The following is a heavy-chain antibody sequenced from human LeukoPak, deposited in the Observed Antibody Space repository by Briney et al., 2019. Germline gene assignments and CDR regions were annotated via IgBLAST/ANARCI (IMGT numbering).Heavy chain of an antibody. CDR2: IYYSGTT. V-gene: IGHV4-59*01. D-gene: IGHD3-10*01. CDR1: GGSISGYY. CDR3: ARGGKYYYYYGMDV. J-gene: IGHJ6*02. Sequence: PSETLSLTCIVSGGSISGYYWSWTRQPPGKGLEWIGYIYYSGTTNYNPSLKSRVTISLDTSKNQFSLRLSSVTAADTAVYYCARGGKYYYYYGMDVWGQGTTVTVSS.